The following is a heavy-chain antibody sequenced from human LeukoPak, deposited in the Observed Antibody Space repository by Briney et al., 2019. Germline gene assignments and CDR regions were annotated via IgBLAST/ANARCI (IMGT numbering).Heavy chain of an antibody. V-gene: IGHV4-31*03. Sequence: SETLSLTCTVSGGSISSGGYYWSRIRQHPGKGLEWIGYIYYSGSTYYNPSLKSRVTISVDTSKNQFSLKLSSVTAADTAVYYCAREMTTVIDYWGQGTLVTVSS. CDR2: IYYSGST. D-gene: IGHD4-17*01. J-gene: IGHJ4*02. CDR3: AREMTTVIDY. CDR1: GGSISSGGYY.